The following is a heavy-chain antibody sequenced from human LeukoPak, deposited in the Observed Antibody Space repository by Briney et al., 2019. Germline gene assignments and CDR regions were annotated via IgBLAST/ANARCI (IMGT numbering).Heavy chain of an antibody. CDR2: ISYDGSNK. V-gene: IGHV3-30*04. D-gene: IGHD2-21*01. J-gene: IGHJ4*02. Sequence: GGSLRLSCAASGFTFSSYAMHWVRQAPGKGLEWVAVISYDGSNKYYADSVKGRFTISRDNSKNTLYLQMNSLRAEDTAVYYCARVIPTSLGFDYWGLGTLVTVSS. CDR1: GFTFSSYA. CDR3: ARVIPTSLGFDY.